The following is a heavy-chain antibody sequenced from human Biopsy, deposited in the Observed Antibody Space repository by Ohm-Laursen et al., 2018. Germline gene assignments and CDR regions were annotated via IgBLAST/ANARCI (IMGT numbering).Heavy chain of an antibody. J-gene: IGHJ6*02. Sequence: GTLSLTCAAPGFSFSDYHMRWIRQAPGRGLEWVSYISGGGTIYYGDSMKGRVTISRDNAKNSLYLQMHSLRAEDTAVYYCARDTRWSPYSMDVWGQGTTVTVSS. CDR3: ARDTRWSPYSMDV. V-gene: IGHV3-11*01. CDR2: ISGGGTI. D-gene: IGHD4-23*01. CDR1: GFSFSDYH.